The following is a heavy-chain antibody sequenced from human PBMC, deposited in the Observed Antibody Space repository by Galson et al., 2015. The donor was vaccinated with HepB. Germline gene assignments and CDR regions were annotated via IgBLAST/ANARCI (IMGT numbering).Heavy chain of an antibody. D-gene: IGHD5-18*01. J-gene: IGHJ4*02. CDR1: GFTFSSYG. Sequence: SLRLSCAASGFTFSSYGMHWVRQAPGKGLEWVAVISYDGSNKYYADSVKGRFTISRDNSKNTLYLQMNSLRAEDTAVYYCAKGFRYTATVNYFDYWGQGTLVTVSS. CDR3: AKGFRYTATVNYFDY. V-gene: IGHV3-30*18. CDR2: ISYDGSNK.